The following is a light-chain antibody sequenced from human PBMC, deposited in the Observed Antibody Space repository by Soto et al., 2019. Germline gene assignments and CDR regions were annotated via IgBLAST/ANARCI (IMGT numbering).Light chain of an antibody. CDR1: SSDVGGYNY. J-gene: IGLJ1*01. CDR3: CSYAGRYTYV. V-gene: IGLV2-11*01. CDR2: DVS. Sequence: QSVLTQPRSVSGSPGQSVTISCTGTSSDVGGYNYVSWYQQHPGKAPKLMVYDVSKRPSGVPDRFSGSKAGNTASLTISGLQAEDEAEYYCCSYAGRYTYVFATGTKLTVL.